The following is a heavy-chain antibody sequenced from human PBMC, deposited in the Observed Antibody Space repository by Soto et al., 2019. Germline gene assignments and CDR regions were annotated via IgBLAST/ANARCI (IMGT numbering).Heavy chain of an antibody. CDR1: GGSISSSSYY. V-gene: IGHV4-39*01. Sequence: QLQLQESGPGLVKPSETLSLTCTVSGGSISSSSYYWGWIRQPPGKGLEWIGRIYYSGSTYYNPSLKSRVTISVDMSKNQFSLKLSSVTAADTAVYYCVPSNWFDPWGQGTLVTVSS. CDR2: IYYSGST. CDR3: VPSNWFDP. J-gene: IGHJ5*02.